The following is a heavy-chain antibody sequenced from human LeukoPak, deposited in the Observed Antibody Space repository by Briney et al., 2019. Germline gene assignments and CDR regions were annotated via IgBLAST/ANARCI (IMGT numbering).Heavy chain of an antibody. CDR1: GYNFTSYG. V-gene: IGHV1-18*01. D-gene: IGHD6-19*01. CDR3: ANIAVAGYFDY. Sequence: ASVKVSCKASGYNFTSYGISWVRQAPGQGLEWMGWISAYNGNTNYAQKLQGRVTMTTDTSTSTAYMELRSLRSDDTAVYYCANIAVAGYFDYWGQGTLVTVSS. J-gene: IGHJ4*02. CDR2: ISAYNGNT.